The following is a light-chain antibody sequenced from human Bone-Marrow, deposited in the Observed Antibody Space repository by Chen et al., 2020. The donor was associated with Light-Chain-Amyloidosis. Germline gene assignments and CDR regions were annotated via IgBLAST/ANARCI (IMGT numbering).Light chain of an antibody. V-gene: IGKV3-20*01. CDR2: GSS. CDR1: QTISSNY. Sequence: EIVLTQSPGTLSLSPGEGANLSCMASQTISSNYLTWYQQKFGQAPRLLMYGSSSRATGIPDRFTGSGSGTDFTLTINRLEPEDFAMYYCQQYGTSPLTFGGGTKVEIK. J-gene: IGKJ4*01. CDR3: QQYGTSPLT.